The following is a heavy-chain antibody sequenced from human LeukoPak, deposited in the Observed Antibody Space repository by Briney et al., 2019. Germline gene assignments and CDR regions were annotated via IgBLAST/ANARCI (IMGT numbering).Heavy chain of an antibody. D-gene: IGHD3-22*01. Sequence: PSETLSLTCTVSGGSISSSSYYWGWIRQPPGKGLEWIGSIYYSGSTYYNPSLKSRVTISVDTSKNQFSLKLSSVTAADTAVYCCARQGSGYYLIDYWGQGTLVTVSS. CDR3: ARQGSGYYLIDY. CDR1: GGSISSSSYY. CDR2: IYYSGST. J-gene: IGHJ4*02. V-gene: IGHV4-39*01.